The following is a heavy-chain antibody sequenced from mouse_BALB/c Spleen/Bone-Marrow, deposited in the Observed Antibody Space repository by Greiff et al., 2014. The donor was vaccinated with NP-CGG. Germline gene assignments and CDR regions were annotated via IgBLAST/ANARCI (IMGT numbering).Heavy chain of an antibody. J-gene: IGHJ4*01. D-gene: IGHD4-1*01. CDR1: GYTFTSHW. CDR2: INPSTGHT. CDR3: AMGNWEAMDY. V-gene: IGHV1-7*01. Sequence: VQLQQSGAELAKPGDSVKMSCKASGYTFTSHWMHWVKQRPGQGLEWIGYINPSTGHTEYDQKFKDKATLTADKSSSTAYMQLSSLTSEDSAVYYCAMGNWEAMDYWGQRTSVTVSS.